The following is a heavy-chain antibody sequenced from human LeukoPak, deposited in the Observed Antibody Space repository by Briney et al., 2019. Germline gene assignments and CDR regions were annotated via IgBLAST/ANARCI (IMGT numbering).Heavy chain of an antibody. D-gene: IGHD2-15*01. CDR1: GVSISGYY. CDR3: ARSVEGYCRGGSCYYYSYYMDV. CDR2: IYYSGST. Sequence: KASETLSLTCTVSGVSISGYYWSWIRQPPGKGLEWIGYIYYSGSTHYNPSLKSRVTISVDTSKKQFSLKLSSVTAADTAVYYCARSVEGYCRGGSCYYYSYYMDVWGKGTTVTVSS. V-gene: IGHV4-59*01. J-gene: IGHJ6*03.